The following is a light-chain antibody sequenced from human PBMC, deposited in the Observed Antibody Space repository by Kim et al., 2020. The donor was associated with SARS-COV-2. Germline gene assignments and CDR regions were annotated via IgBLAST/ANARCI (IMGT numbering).Light chain of an antibody. CDR1: SSDFGTYNY. CDR2: EVT. CDR3: TSHANNNYI. Sequence: PGQSVAISCSGTSSDFGTYNYVSWYQQHPGKAPKLMIFEVTQRPSGVPDRFSASMSGNTVSLTISGLQPEDEADYYCTSHANNNYIFGTGTRVTVL. J-gene: IGLJ1*01. V-gene: IGLV2-8*01.